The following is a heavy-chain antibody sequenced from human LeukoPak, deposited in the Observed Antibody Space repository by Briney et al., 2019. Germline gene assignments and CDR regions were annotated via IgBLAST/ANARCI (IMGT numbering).Heavy chain of an antibody. V-gene: IGHV4-59*08. Sequence: SETLSLTCTVSGASISGHHWTWIRQPPGTGLEWIGYFYDSGDFNYNPSLKSRVAISVDMSNNQFSLTMSSLTAADTAVYYCARTYFVWFGGVLGAFDIWGQGTMVTVSS. D-gene: IGHD3-9*01. CDR2: FYDSGDF. CDR3: ARTYFVWFGGVLGAFDI. J-gene: IGHJ3*02. CDR1: GASISGHH.